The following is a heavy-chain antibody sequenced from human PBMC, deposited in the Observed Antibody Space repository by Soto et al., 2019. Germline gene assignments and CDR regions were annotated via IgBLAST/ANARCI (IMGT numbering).Heavy chain of an antibody. CDR1: GYTFTGYY. J-gene: IGHJ4*02. D-gene: IGHD1-26*01. V-gene: IGHV1-2*04. CDR2: INPNSGGT. CDR3: ARVGGSGATEKTPPDY. Sequence: QVQLVQSGAEVKKPGASVKVSCKASGYTFTGYYMHWVRQAPGQGLEWMGWINPNSGGTNYAQKFQGWVTMTRDTSISTAYMELSRLRSDDTAVYYCARVGGSGATEKTPPDYWGQGTLVTVSS.